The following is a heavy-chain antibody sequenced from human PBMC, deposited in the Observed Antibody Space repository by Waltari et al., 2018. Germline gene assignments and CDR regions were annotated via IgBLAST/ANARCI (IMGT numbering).Heavy chain of an antibody. CDR1: GFPFGRYW. V-gene: IGHV3-74*01. Sequence: EVQLVESGGGLVQPGGSLRLSCAASGFPFGRYWMHWVRQPPGKGLVWVSRVNNDGSGTIYADSVKGRFTISRDNGKNTLYLQMNSLRAEDTGVYYCARVAPNWSVDLWGRGTLVTVSS. CDR3: ARVAPNWSVDL. J-gene: IGHJ2*01. CDR2: VNNDGSGT.